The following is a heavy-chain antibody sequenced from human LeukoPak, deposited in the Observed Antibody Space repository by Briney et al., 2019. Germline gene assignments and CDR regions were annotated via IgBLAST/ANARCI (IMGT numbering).Heavy chain of an antibody. CDR2: ISSSGSTI. V-gene: IGHV3-48*03. CDR1: GFTFSSYE. Sequence: GGSLRLSCAASGFTFSSYEMNWVRQAPGKGLEWVSYISSSGSTIYYADSVKGRFTISRDNDKNSLYLQMNSLRAEDTAVYYCARVHYDILTGYCGWFDPWGQGTLVTVSS. J-gene: IGHJ5*02. CDR3: ARVHYDILTGYCGWFDP. D-gene: IGHD3-9*01.